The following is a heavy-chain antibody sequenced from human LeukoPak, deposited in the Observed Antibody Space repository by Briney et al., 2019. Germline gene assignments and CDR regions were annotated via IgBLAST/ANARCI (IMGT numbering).Heavy chain of an antibody. CDR2: VYYSGST. CDR1: GGSVSGYY. V-gene: IGHV4-59*02. D-gene: IGHD2-15*01. CDR3: ARIHRYCSGGACYVLDN. Sequence: SETLSLTCVVSGGSVSGYYWGWIRQPPGRGLGWFGFVYYSGSTNYNPSFKSRITISVDTSRNQFSLQLSSVTAADTAVYYCARIHRYCSGGACYVLDNWGQGTLVAVSS. J-gene: IGHJ4*02.